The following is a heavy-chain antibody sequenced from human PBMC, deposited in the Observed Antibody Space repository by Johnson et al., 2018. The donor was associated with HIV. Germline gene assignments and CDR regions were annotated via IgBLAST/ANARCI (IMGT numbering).Heavy chain of an antibody. CDR3: ARGCGFYYYDSSGYYRRVGAFDI. CDR2: IKQDGSEK. D-gene: IGHD3-22*01. CDR1: GFTLSSYW. J-gene: IGHJ3*02. Sequence: VQLVESGGGLVQPGGSLRLSCAASGFTLSSYWMSWVRQAPGKGLEWVANIKQDGSEKYYVDSVKGRFTISRDNAKNSLYLQMNSLRAEDTAVYYCARGCGFYYYDSSGYYRRVGAFDIWGQGTMVTVSS. V-gene: IGHV3-7*01.